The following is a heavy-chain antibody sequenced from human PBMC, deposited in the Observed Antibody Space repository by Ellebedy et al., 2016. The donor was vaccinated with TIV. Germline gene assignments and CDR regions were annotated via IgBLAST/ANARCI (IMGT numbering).Heavy chain of an antibody. V-gene: IGHV1-18*04. J-gene: IGHJ4*02. Sequence: AASVQVSCKASGYTFTNYGISWVRQAPGQGLEWRGWLSGYNGNTYSEQKLQGRVTMTTDTSTSTAYMELRSLRSDDTAVYYCARFVDGDYEDYWGQGALVTVSS. CDR3: ARFVDGDYEDY. CDR1: GYTFTNYG. D-gene: IGHD4-17*01. CDR2: LSGYNGNT.